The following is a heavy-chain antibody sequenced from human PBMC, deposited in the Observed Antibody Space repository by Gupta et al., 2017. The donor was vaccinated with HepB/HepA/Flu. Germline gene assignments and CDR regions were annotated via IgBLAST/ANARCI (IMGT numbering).Heavy chain of an antibody. V-gene: IGHV1-18*01. CDR3: ARRGGGYGDYGRDDY. CDR2: ITAYKGNT. J-gene: IGHJ4*02. D-gene: IGHD4-17*01. Sequence: QVQLVQSGAEVKQPGASVKVSCKASGYTFTSYGSSWVRQAPGQGLEWMGWITAYKGNTNNAQKLQGRVTMTTDTSTSTAYMELRSLRSDDTAVYYCARRGGGYGDYGRDDYWGQGTLVTVS. CDR1: GYTFTSYG.